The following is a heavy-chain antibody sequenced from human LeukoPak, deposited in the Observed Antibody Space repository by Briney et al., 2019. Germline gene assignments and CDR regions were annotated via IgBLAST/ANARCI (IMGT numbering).Heavy chain of an antibody. J-gene: IGHJ4*02. D-gene: IGHD1-26*01. CDR2: VGSGGTR. V-gene: IGHV3-23*01. CDR1: GFKFNIYT. CDR3: AKMRGMPREAYHFDR. Sequence: GGSLRLSCAASGFKFNIYTTSWVRQAQGKGLEWISAVGSGGTRYYADSVKGRFTISRDNSENTVSLQMDSLRADDTAMYYCAKMRGMPREAYHFDRWGQGTLVAVSS.